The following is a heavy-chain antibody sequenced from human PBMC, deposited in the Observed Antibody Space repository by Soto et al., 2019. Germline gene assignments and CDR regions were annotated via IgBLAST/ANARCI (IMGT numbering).Heavy chain of an antibody. CDR3: ATAAESAPGLFDS. Sequence: PSETLSLTCTASHASSSNYFWNWIRQPAGKGLEWIGRVFGSGGTHYNPSLKSRVTISKDTSKNSFSLKLTSVTAADTAMYFCATAAESAPGLFDSWGQGTLVTVSS. V-gene: IGHV4-4*07. CDR1: HASSSNYF. J-gene: IGHJ4*02. D-gene: IGHD6-13*01. CDR2: VFGSGGT.